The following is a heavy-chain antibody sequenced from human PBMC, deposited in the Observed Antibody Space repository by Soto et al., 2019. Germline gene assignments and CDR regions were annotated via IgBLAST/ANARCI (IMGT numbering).Heavy chain of an antibody. V-gene: IGHV3-23*01. D-gene: IGHD2-2*01. CDR1: GFTFSSYA. CDR3: AKSSLGCSSTSCFQYYYYYYGMDA. Sequence: GGSLRLSCAASGFTFSSYAMSWVRQAPGKGLEWVSAISGSGGSTYYADSVKGRFTISRDNSKNTLYLQMNSLRAEDTAVYYCAKSSLGCSSTSCFQYYYYYYGMDAWGQGTTVTVSS. J-gene: IGHJ6*02. CDR2: ISGSGGST.